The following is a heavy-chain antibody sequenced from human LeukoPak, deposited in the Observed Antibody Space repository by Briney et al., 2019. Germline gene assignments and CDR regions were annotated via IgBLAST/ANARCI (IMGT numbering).Heavy chain of an antibody. Sequence: GGSLRLSCAATRFTFICYPMSWLRQAPGKGLEWVSAISGSGGSTYYADSVKGRFTISRDNSKNTLYLQMNSLRAEDTAVYYCAKYPNGGYDASDIWCQGTMVTVSS. CDR1: RFTFICYP. D-gene: IGHD4-17*01. CDR2: ISGSGGST. J-gene: IGHJ3*02. V-gene: IGHV3-23*01. CDR3: AKYPNGGYDASDI.